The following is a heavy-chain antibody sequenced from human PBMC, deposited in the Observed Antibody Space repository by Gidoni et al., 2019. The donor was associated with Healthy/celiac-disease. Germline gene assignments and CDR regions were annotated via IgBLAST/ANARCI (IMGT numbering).Heavy chain of an antibody. CDR2: ISYDGSNK. CDR3: AKSGSYSNYYYYYYMDV. Sequence: QVQLVESGGGVVQPGRSLRLSCAASGFTFSSYGMHWVRQAPGKGLEWVAVISYDGSNKYYADSVKGRFTISRDNSKNTLYLQMNSLRAEDTAVYYCAKSGSYSNYYYYYYMDVWGKGTTVTVSS. V-gene: IGHV3-30*18. D-gene: IGHD1-26*01. CDR1: GFTFSSYG. J-gene: IGHJ6*03.